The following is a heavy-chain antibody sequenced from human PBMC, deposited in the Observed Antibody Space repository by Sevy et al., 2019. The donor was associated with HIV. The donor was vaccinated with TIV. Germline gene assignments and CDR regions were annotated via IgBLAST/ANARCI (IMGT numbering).Heavy chain of an antibody. CDR1: GFTFSSYW. CDR2: INSDGSST. D-gene: IGHD2-2*01. J-gene: IGHJ4*02. CDR3: ARGPVYCSSTSCPFDY. V-gene: IGHV3-74*01. Sequence: GALRLSCAASGFTFSSYWMHWVRQAPGKGLVWVSRINSDGSSTSYADSVKGRFTISRDNAKNTLYLQMNSLRAEDTAVYYCARGPVYCSSTSCPFDYWGQGTLVTVSS.